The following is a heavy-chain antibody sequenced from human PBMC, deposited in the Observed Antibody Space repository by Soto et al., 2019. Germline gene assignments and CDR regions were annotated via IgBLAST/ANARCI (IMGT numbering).Heavy chain of an antibody. CDR2: IIPIFGTA. V-gene: IGHV1-69*12. Sequence: QVQLVQSGAEVKKPGSSVKVSCKASGGTSSNYAINWVRQAPGQGLEWMGGIIPIFGTADYAQKFQGRVTITADESTSPAYMELSSLRSEDTAVYYCASPTVGYYNGMDVWGQGTTVTVSS. CDR3: ASPTVGYYNGMDV. CDR1: GGTSSNYA. D-gene: IGHD4-4*01. J-gene: IGHJ6*02.